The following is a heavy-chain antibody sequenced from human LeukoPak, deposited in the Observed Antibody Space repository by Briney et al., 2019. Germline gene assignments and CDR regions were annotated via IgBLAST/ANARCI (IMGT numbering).Heavy chain of an antibody. J-gene: IGHJ4*02. CDR3: ARGYSSGPLD. CDR1: GFTFSSYG. CDR2: IRSSSSYI. V-gene: IGHV3-21*01. D-gene: IGHD6-19*01. Sequence: GGSLRLSCAASGFTFSSYGMSWVRQAPGKGLEWVSSIRSSSSYIYYADSVKGRFTISRANAKTSLYLQMNSLRAEDTAVYYCARGYSSGPLDWGQGTLVTVSS.